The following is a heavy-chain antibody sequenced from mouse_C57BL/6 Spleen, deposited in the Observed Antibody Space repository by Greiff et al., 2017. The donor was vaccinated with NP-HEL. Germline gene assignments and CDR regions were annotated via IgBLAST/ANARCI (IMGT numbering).Heavy chain of an antibody. CDR2: IYPGDGDT. D-gene: IGHD2-3*01. V-gene: IGHV1-82*01. J-gene: IGHJ4*01. Sequence: QVQLKQSGPELVKPGASVKISCKASGYAFSSSWMNWVKQRPGKGLEWIGRIYPGDGDTNYNGKFKGKATLTADKSSSTAYMQLSSLTSEDSAVYFCAKGWLLDAMDYWGQGTSVTVSS. CDR1: GYAFSSSW. CDR3: AKGWLLDAMDY.